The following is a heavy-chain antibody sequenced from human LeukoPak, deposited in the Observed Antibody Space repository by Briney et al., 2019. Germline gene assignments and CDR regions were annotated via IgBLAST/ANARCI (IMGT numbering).Heavy chain of an antibody. Sequence: SETLSLTCIVSGGSISSSIYYWAWVRQPPGKGLEWIGTVFYNGATQYSPSLKSRVTISVDTSKNQFSLKLSSVTAADTAVYYCAQLGIAAAGTWAYHYYYYMDVWGKGTTVTVSS. V-gene: IGHV4-39*01. CDR1: GGSISSSIYY. J-gene: IGHJ6*03. D-gene: IGHD6-13*01. CDR3: AQLGIAAAGTWAYHYYYYMDV. CDR2: VFYNGAT.